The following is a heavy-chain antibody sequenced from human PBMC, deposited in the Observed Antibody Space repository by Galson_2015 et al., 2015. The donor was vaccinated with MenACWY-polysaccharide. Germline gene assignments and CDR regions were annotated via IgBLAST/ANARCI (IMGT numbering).Heavy chain of an antibody. CDR1: GFTFSNYW. J-gene: IGHJ4*02. D-gene: IGHD4-23*01. V-gene: IGHV3-74*01. CDR2: IKSDWSTT. Sequence: SLRLSCGAAGFTFSNYWMHWVRHAPGEGLEWVSRIKSDWSTTDNADSVKGRFIISRDNAKNTLYLEMNSLRAEDTAVYYCANSIPGGKLDYWGQGSLVTGSS. CDR3: ANSIPGGKLDY.